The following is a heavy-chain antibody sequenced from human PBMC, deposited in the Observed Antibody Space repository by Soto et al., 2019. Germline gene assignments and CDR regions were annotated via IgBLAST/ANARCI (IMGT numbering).Heavy chain of an antibody. CDR2: IKQDGSEK. CDR3: ARDGQWLVEADAFDI. Sequence: PGGSLRLSCAASGFTFSSYWMSWVRQAPGKGLEWVANIKQDGSEKYYVDSVKGRFTISRDNAKNSLYLQMNSLRAEDTAVYYCARDGQWLVEADAFDIWGQGTMVTVSS. D-gene: IGHD6-19*01. CDR1: GFTFSSYW. J-gene: IGHJ3*02. V-gene: IGHV3-7*01.